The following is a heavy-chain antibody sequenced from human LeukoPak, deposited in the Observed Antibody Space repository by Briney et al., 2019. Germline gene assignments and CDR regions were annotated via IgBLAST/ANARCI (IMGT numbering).Heavy chain of an antibody. V-gene: IGHV3-74*01. CDR3: ARGGPDSSDYSSLFDY. J-gene: IGHJ4*02. CDR2: INSDGSSR. CDR1: GFTFSNYW. Sequence: PGGSLRLSCAASGFTFSNYWMSWVRQAPGKGLVWVSRINSDGSSRHYADSVKGRFTISRDNAKNTLHLRMTSLRAEDTAVYYCARGGPDSSDYSSLFDYWGRGILVTVSS. D-gene: IGHD3-22*01.